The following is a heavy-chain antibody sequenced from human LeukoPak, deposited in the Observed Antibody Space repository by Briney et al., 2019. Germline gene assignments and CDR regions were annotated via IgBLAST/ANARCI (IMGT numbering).Heavy chain of an antibody. J-gene: IGHJ4*02. CDR3: AKKAVSSSWTYFDY. CDR1: VFTFRNYG. V-gene: IGHV3-23*01. D-gene: IGHD6-13*01. CDR2: TSGDGGET. Sequence: GGSLRLSCETSVFTFRNYGMSWVRQAPGKGLEWVSSTSGDGGETFYAESVKGRFTISRDNSKNTLYLQMNSLRAEDTAIYYCAKKAVSSSWTYFDYWGQGALVTVSS.